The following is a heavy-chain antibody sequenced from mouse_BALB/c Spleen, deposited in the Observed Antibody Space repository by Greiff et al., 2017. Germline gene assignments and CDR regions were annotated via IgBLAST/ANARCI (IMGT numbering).Heavy chain of an antibody. D-gene: IGHD2-1*01. V-gene: IGHV2-9*02. CDR3: GRRGNYDYYAMDY. Sequence: VKLVESGPGLVAPSQSLSITCTVSGFSLTSYGLHWVRQQPGKGLEWLGVIWAGGSTNYNSSLMSRLSISKDNSKSQVFLKMNSLQTDDTAMYYCGRRGNYDYYAMDYWGQGTSVTVSS. CDR1: GFSLTSYG. J-gene: IGHJ4*01. CDR2: IWAGGST.